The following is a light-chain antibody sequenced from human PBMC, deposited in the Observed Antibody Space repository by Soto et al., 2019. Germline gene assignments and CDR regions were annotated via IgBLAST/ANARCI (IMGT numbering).Light chain of an antibody. CDR1: QSISSSY. Sequence: EIVLTQSPGTLSLSPGERATLSCRASQSISSSYLAWYQQKPGQAPRLLVYGASSRATGIPDRFSGSGSGTDFTLTISRLESEDFAVYYCQQYGSSRCTFGHGTKVDIK. V-gene: IGKV3-20*01. CDR2: GAS. J-gene: IGKJ3*01. CDR3: QQYGSSRCT.